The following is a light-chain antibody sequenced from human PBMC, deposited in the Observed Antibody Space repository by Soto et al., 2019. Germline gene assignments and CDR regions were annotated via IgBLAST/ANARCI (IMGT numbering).Light chain of an antibody. CDR2: ESS. J-gene: IGKJ5*01. CDR1: QNVANY. CDR3: QQYKNWPL. V-gene: IGKV3-11*01. Sequence: EIVLTQSPATLSLSPGERATLSCRASQNVANYLDWYQQKPGQAPRLLIYESSNGATGIAVRFSGSGFGTEFTLTISSLQSEDFAVYCCQQYKNWPLFGQGTRLEI.